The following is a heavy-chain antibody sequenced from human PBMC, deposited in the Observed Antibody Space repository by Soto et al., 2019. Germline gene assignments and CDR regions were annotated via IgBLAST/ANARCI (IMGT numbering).Heavy chain of an antibody. CDR2: INAGNGDT. Sequence: QVQVVQSGAEVKKPGASVKVSCKASGITFTSYAIQWVRQAPGQRLEWMGWINAGNGDTKCSQQFQGRVTITRDTSASTAYMEMNSLTSEDTAVYFCATNEWGTWYFDYWGQGSLVIVSS. CDR1: GITFTSYA. V-gene: IGHV1-3*01. J-gene: IGHJ4*02. CDR3: ATNEWGTWYFDY. D-gene: IGHD3-16*01.